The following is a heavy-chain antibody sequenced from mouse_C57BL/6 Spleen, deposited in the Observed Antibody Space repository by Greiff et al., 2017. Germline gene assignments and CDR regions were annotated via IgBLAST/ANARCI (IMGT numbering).Heavy chain of an antibody. CDR1: GFTFSSYG. CDR2: ISSGGSYT. CDR3: ARQGGHFDY. V-gene: IGHV5-6*01. Sequence: EVKLMESGGDLVKPGGSLKLSCAASGFTFSSYGMSWVRQTPDKRLEWVATISSGGSYTYYPDSVKGRVTISRDNAKNTLYLQMSSLKSEDTAMYYCARQGGHFDYWGQGTTLTVSS. J-gene: IGHJ2*01.